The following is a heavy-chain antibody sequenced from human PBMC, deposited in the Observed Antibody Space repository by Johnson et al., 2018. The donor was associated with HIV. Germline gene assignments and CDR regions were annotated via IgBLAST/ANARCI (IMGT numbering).Heavy chain of an antibody. J-gene: IGHJ3*02. D-gene: IGHD1-1*01. CDR2: IRSKAYGGTT. CDR1: GFTFGDYA. Sequence: VQLVEYGGGLVQPGRSLRLYCKVYGFTFGDYAVSWVRQAPGKGLEWVGFIRSKAYGGTTEYAASVKGRFIISRDDSKSFAYLQMNSLKTEDTGVYYCTRARSLLEPGNAFDIWGQGTMVIVSS. CDR3: TRARSLLEPGNAFDI. V-gene: IGHV3-49*04.